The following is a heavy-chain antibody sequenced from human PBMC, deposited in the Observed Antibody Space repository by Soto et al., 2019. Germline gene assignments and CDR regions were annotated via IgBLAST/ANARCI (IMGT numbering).Heavy chain of an antibody. Sequence: QVQLQESGPGLVKPSETLSLTCAVSGASISTTYWWSWVRQSPGKGLEWIGEIHYSGTTNYNPSLKSRVPISLAKSKNQFSLTLTSGAAADTAMYYCTRARLKRLDYWGQGTLVTVSS. J-gene: IGHJ4*02. V-gene: IGHV4-4*02. CDR1: GASISTTYW. D-gene: IGHD3-16*01. CDR2: IHYSGTT. CDR3: TRARLKRLDY.